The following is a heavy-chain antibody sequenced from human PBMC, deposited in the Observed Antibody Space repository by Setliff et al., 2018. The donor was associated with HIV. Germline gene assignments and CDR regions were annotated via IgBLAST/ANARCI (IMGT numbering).Heavy chain of an antibody. V-gene: IGHV3-23*01. J-gene: IGHJ4*02. CDR2: ISGGGDNT. CDR3: AKEKGAHSYADY. D-gene: IGHD5-18*01. Sequence: GGSLRLSCAASGFTFSSFAMSWIRQVPGKGLAWVSAISGGGDNTYYADSVKGRFTISRDNSENTLYLQMNSLRAEDTAVYYCAKEKGAHSYADYWGQGTLVTVSS. CDR1: GFTFSSFA.